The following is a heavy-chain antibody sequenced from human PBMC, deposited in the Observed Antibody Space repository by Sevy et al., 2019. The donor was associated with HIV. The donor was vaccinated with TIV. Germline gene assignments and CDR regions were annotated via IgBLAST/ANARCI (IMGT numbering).Heavy chain of an antibody. Sequence: GGSLRLSCAASGFTFSSYAMSWVRQAPGKGLEWVSAISGSGGSTYYADSVKGRFTISRDNSKNTLYLQMNSLRAEDTAVYYCAKNDITMIVVVIISSFDYWGLGTLVTVSS. V-gene: IGHV3-23*01. D-gene: IGHD3-22*01. CDR1: GFTFSSYA. CDR3: AKNDITMIVVVIISSFDY. J-gene: IGHJ4*02. CDR2: ISGSGGST.